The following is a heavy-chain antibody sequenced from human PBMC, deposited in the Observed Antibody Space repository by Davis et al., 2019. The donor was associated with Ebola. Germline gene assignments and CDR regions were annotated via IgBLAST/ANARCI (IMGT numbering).Heavy chain of an antibody. CDR1: GYTFTSYG. Sequence: ASVKVSCKASGYTFTSYGISWVRQAPGQGLEWMGWMNPNSGSTGYTQKFQGRVTMTRNTSLSTAYMELGSLRSEDTAVYYCARAQFPTTSDHWGQGTLVTASS. V-gene: IGHV1-8*02. J-gene: IGHJ4*02. CDR2: MNPNSGST. D-gene: IGHD1-1*01. CDR3: ARAQFPTTSDH.